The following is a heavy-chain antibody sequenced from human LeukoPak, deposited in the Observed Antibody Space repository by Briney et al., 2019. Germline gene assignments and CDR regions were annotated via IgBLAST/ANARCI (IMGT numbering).Heavy chain of an antibody. J-gene: IGHJ4*02. CDR1: GFTFSSHA. V-gene: IGHV3-30*02. CDR2: IRYDENNK. Sequence: GGSLRLSCAASGFTFSSHAMHWVRQAPGKGLEWVAFIRYDENNKYYADSVKGRFTISRDNSKNTLYLQMNSLRAEDTAVYYCAKAVVVPAATDYWGQGTLVTVSS. CDR3: AKAVVVPAATDY. D-gene: IGHD2-2*01.